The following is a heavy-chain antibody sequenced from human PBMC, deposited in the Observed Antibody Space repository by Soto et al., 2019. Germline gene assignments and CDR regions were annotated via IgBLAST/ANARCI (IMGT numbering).Heavy chain of an antibody. CDR1: GFFFSTYA. CDR3: AHPRGYGVFDAVDI. J-gene: IGHJ3*02. Sequence: EVQLLQTGGGLVQPGGSLSLSCAACGFFFSTYAMNWVRQAPGKGLEWVSAISSSGDSAYYAESVRGRFTLYRDNSITTLYLQMRSLRAEDTAVYYCAHPRGYGVFDAVDIWGQGTMVTVSS. CDR2: ISSSGDSA. V-gene: IGHV3-23*01. D-gene: IGHD4-17*01.